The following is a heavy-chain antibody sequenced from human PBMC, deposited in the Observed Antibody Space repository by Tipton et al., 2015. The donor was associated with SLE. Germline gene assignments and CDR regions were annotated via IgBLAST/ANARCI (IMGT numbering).Heavy chain of an antibody. CDR2: INHSGST. CDR1: GGSFSGYY. V-gene: IGHV4-34*01. J-gene: IGHJ4*02. Sequence: GLVKPSETLSLTCAVYGGSFSGYYWSWIRQPPGKGLEWIGEINHSGSTNYNPSLKSRVTISVDTSKNQFSLKLSSVTAADTAVYYCARGPGYCTGGVCYTAYYFDYWGQGTLVTVSS. D-gene: IGHD2-8*02. CDR3: ARGPGYCTGGVCYTAYYFDY.